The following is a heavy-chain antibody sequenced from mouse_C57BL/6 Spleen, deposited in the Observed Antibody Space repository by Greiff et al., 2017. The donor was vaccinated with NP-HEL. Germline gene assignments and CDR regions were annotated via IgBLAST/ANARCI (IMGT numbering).Heavy chain of an antibody. Sequence: QVQLQQPGAELVRPGSSVKLSCKASGYTFTSYWMDWVKQRPGQGLEWIGNIYPSDSETHYNQKFKDKATLTVDKSSSTAYRQLRSLTSDDSAVYYCAREDYYGSSYHWYCDVWGTGTTVTGSS. V-gene: IGHV1-61*01. CDR2: IYPSDSET. J-gene: IGHJ1*03. CDR3: AREDYYGSSYHWYCDV. CDR1: GYTFTSYW. D-gene: IGHD1-1*01.